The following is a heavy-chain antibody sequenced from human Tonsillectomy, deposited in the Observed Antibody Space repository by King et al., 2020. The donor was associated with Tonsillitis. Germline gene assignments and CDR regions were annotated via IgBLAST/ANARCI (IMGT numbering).Heavy chain of an antibody. Sequence: QLVQSGAEVKKPGASVKVSCKASGYTFTGYYMHWVRQAPGQGLEWMGWINPNSGGTNYAQKVQGRVTMTRDTSISTAYMELSGLRSDDTAVYYCARYNSAWPFDYWGQGALVTVSS. J-gene: IGHJ4*02. V-gene: IGHV1-2*02. CDR2: INPNSGGT. D-gene: IGHD6-19*01. CDR1: GYTFTGYY. CDR3: ARYNSAWPFDY.